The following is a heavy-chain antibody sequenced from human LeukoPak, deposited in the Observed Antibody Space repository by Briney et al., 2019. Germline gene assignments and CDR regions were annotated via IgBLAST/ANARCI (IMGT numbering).Heavy chain of an antibody. Sequence: ASVKVSCKASGYTFTSYGISWVRQAPGQGLEWMGWISAYNGNTNYAQKLQGRVTMTRDMSTSTVYMELSSLRSEDTAVYYCARDGYSSGWYYFDYWGQGTLVTVSS. CDR2: ISAYNGNT. D-gene: IGHD6-19*01. CDR3: ARDGYSSGWYYFDY. V-gene: IGHV1-18*01. CDR1: GYTFTSYG. J-gene: IGHJ4*02.